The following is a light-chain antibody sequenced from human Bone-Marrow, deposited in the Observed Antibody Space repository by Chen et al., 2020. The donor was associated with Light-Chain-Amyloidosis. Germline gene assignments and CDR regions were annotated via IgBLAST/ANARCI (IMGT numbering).Light chain of an antibody. J-gene: IGKJ2*01. V-gene: IGKV1-5*03. CDR2: KAS. Sequence: DIWMTPSLLTLSASARDRVTITCRASQDIGEWLAWLQQKPGKAHNLLIDKASNLQKGVPSRFTGSGSWTEFTLTIDSLQPDDFALYFCQQYKSYTFTFGQGTQL. CDR3: QQYKSYTFT. CDR1: QDIGEW.